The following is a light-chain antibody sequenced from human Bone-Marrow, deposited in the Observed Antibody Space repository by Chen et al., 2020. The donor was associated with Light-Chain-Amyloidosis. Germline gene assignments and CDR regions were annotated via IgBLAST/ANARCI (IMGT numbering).Light chain of an antibody. Sequence: SALTQPRPVSGYSGPSVTISCTGTSSDVGAYNYVSWYQQHPDKAPELILYDVNKRHSGVPDRFSGSKSGNTASLTISGLQAEDEGDYYCGSYTGRYSVVFGGGTKLTVL. CDR3: GSYTGRYSVV. J-gene: IGLJ2*01. CDR2: DVN. V-gene: IGLV2-11*01. CDR1: SSDVGAYNY.